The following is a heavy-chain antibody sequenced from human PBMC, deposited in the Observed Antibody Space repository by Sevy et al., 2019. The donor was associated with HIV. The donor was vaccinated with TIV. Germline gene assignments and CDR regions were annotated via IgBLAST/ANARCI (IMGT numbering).Heavy chain of an antibody. CDR2: ISGSGGMT. CDR3: AKEDCRGGSCYGGFDY. V-gene: IGHV3-23*01. J-gene: IGHJ4*02. D-gene: IGHD2-15*01. Sequence: GGSLRLSCAASGFTFSSHAMSWVRQAPGKGLEWVSAISGSGGMTYYADSVKGRFTISRDNSKNTLYLQMSSLRAEDTAVYYCAKEDCRGGSCYGGFDYWGQGTLVTVSS. CDR1: GFTFSSHA.